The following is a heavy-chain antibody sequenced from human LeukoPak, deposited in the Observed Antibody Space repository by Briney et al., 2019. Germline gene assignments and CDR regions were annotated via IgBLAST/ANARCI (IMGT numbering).Heavy chain of an antibody. V-gene: IGHV3-21*01. D-gene: IGHD2-2*03. CDR2: ISTDSRYI. Sequence: TGGSLRLSCAASGFTFSSYSLTWVRQAPGKGLKWVSDISTDSRYIYYADSVQGRFTISRDNAQRSLYLQMNSLRVEDTAVYYCARVFGYCSSSACYAASDLWGQGTTVTVSS. CDR1: GFTFSSYS. J-gene: IGHJ3*01. CDR3: ARVFGYCSSSACYAASDL.